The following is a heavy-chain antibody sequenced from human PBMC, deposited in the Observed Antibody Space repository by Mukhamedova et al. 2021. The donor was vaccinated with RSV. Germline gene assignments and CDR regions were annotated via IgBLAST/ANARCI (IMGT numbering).Heavy chain of an antibody. CDR2: IYYSGST. V-gene: IGHV4-39*01. D-gene: IGHD3-10*01. J-gene: IGHJ4*02. Sequence: IGSIYYSGSTYYNPSLKSRVTISVDTSKNQFSLKLSSVTAADTAVYYCASGILLWFGDPGGGFDYWGQGTLVTVS. CDR3: ASGILLWFGDPGGGFDY.